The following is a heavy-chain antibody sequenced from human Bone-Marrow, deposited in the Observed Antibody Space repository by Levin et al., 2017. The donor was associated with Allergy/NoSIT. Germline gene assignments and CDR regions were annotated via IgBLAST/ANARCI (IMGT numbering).Heavy chain of an antibody. CDR3: ARDPAGSGWFDY. CDR1: GFTFSSYA. V-gene: IGHV3-30-3*01. CDR2: ISYDGSNK. J-gene: IGHJ4*02. D-gene: IGHD6-19*01. Sequence: GGSLRLSCAASGFTFSSYAMHWVRQAPGKGLEWVAVISYDGSNKYYADSVKGRFTISRDNSKNTLYLQMNSLRAEDTAVYYCARDPAGSGWFDYWGQGTLVTVSS.